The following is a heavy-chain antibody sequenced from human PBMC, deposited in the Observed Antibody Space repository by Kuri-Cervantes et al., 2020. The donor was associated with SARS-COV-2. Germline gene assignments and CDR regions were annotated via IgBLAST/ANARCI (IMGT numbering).Heavy chain of an antibody. Sequence: GESLKISCAASGFTFSNAWMSWVRQAPGKGLEWVAVISYDGSNKYYADSVKGRFTISRDNSKNTLYLQMNSLRAEDTAVYYYVRDGDHWNFDYWGQGTLVTVSS. V-gene: IGHV3-30*03. CDR2: ISYDGSNK. CDR3: VRDGDHWNFDY. CDR1: GFTFSNAW. J-gene: IGHJ4*02. D-gene: IGHD1-1*01.